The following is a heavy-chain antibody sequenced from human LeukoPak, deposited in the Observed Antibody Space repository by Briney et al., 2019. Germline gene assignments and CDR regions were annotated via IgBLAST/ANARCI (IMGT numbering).Heavy chain of an antibody. D-gene: IGHD3-22*01. CDR2: INPNSGGT. J-gene: IGHJ3*02. V-gene: IGHV1-2*02. CDR1: GYTFTGYY. Sequence: ASVKVSCKASGYTFTGYYMHWVRQAPGQGLEWMGWINPNSGGTNYAQKFQGRVTMTRDTSISTAYMELSRLRSDDTAVYYCARTYHYDSSGYYVVGAFDIWGQGTMVTVSS. CDR3: ARTYHYDSSGYYVVGAFDI.